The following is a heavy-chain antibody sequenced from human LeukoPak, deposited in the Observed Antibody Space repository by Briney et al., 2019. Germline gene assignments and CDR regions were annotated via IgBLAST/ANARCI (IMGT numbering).Heavy chain of an antibody. CDR3: ASMKWELPRDSFYFDY. J-gene: IGHJ4*02. D-gene: IGHD1-26*01. CDR1: GYSISSGYY. CDR2: IYHSGST. V-gene: IGHV4-38-2*02. Sequence: SETLSLTCTVSGYSISSGYYWGWIRQPPGKGPEWIGSIYHSGSTYYNPSLKSRVTISVDTSKNQFSLKLSSVTAADTAVYYCASMKWELPRDSFYFDYWGQGTLVTVSS.